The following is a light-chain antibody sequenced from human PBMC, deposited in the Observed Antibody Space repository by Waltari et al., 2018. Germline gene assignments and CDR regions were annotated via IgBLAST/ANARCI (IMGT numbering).Light chain of an antibody. CDR1: QTIRSTF. CDR2: AAS. V-gene: IGKV3-20*01. Sequence: EIVLTQSPGPLALSPGARATPSCRASQTIRSTFLAWYQQKPGQAPRLLIYAASSRATGTPDRFSGSGSGTDFTLTISSLEPEDFAVYYCHQYDGAPETFGQGTRLEI. J-gene: IGKJ1*01. CDR3: HQYDGAPET.